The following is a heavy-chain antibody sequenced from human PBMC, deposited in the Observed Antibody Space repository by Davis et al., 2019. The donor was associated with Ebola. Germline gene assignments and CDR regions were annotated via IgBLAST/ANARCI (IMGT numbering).Heavy chain of an antibody. J-gene: IGHJ6*02. CDR1: GFTFSDYY. V-gene: IGHV3-11*04. CDR2: ISTYGTTI. CDR3: ARGERRYYDYNGMDV. D-gene: IGHD1-1*01. Sequence: PGGPLRLSCAASGFTFSDYYMSWIRQAPGKGLEWLSYISTYGTTIYYGDSVKGRFTISRDNAKNSLYLQMHSLRPEDTAVYYCARGERRYYDYNGMDVWGQGTTVTDSS.